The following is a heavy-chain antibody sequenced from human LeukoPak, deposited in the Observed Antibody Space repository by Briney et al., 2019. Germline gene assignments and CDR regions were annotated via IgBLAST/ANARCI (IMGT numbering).Heavy chain of an antibody. Sequence: GGSLSLSCAAPGFTFSSYAMSWVGQAPGRGLEWASAISGSGGSTYYADSVKGRFTISRDNSKNTLYLQMNSLRAEDTAVYYCAKDRGGVISGVFDYWGQGTLVTVSS. J-gene: IGHJ4*02. CDR1: GFTFSSYA. CDR2: ISGSGGST. V-gene: IGHV3-23*01. CDR3: AKDRGGVISGVFDY. D-gene: IGHD2-8*02.